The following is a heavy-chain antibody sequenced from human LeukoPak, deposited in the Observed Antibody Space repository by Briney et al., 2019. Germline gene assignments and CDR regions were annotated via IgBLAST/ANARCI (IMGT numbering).Heavy chain of an antibody. CDR1: GGSISGYY. D-gene: IGHD3-10*01. J-gene: IGHJ1*01. V-gene: IGHV4-59*08. CDR2: VYYSGST. CDR3: ARYGSGSYSDDHFQH. Sequence: SETLSLTCTVSGGSISGYYWSWIRQPPGRGLEWIGFVYYSGSTKYNPSLKSRVTISVDTSKNQFSLKLTSVTAADTAVYYCARYGSGSYSDDHFQHWGQGTLVTVSS.